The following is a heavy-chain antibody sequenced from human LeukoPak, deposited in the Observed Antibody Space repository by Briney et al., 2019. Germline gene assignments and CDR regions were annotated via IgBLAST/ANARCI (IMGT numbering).Heavy chain of an antibody. J-gene: IGHJ4*02. Sequence: PSETLSLTCAVYGGSFSGYYWSWVRQPPGKGLEWIGYIYYTGSTDYNPSLKSRVTMSVDTSKNQFSLKLSSVTAADTAVYYCAREGGQWLERSFDHWGQGTLVTVSS. D-gene: IGHD6-19*01. CDR1: GGSFSGYY. CDR2: IYYTGST. V-gene: IGHV4-59*12. CDR3: AREGGQWLERSFDH.